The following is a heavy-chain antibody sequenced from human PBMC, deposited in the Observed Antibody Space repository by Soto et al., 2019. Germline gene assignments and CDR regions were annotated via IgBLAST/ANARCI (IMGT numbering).Heavy chain of an antibody. Sequence: GGSLRLSCAASGFTFSNAWMSWVRQAPGKGLEWVGRIKSKTDGGTTDYAAPVKGRFTISRDDSKNTLYLQMNSLKTEDTAVYYCTTEKVITMVRGVIYYPFFAFDIWGQGTMVTVSS. CDR3: TTEKVITMVRGVIYYPFFAFDI. CDR1: GFTFSNAW. CDR2: IKSKTDGGTT. V-gene: IGHV3-15*01. D-gene: IGHD3-10*01. J-gene: IGHJ3*02.